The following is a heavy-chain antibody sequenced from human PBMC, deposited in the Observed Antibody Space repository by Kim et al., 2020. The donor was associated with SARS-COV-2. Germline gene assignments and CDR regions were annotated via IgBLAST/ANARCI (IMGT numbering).Heavy chain of an antibody. CDR3: ARGRAGVVPSPVLGLGPYYEYYDMDV. Sequence: SETLSLTCAVSGGSFSGGKWSWIRQRPGKGLEWMGEVNHNGSANLSPSLTSRITISEHTSTSQFSLRLKSMTAADTAMYYCARGRAGVVPSPVLGLGPYYEYYDMDVWGRGNPVAVSS. J-gene: IGHJ6*02. CDR2: VNHNGSA. V-gene: IGHV4-34*01. CDR1: GGSFSGGK. D-gene: IGHD3-3*01.